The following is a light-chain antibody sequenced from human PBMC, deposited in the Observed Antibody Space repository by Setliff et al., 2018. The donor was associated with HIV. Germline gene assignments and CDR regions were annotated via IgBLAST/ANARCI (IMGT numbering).Light chain of an antibody. J-gene: IGLJ1*01. CDR1: SSDIGRYNL. V-gene: IGLV2-23*01. CDR3: CSNTGSNTDV. Sequence: QSALAQPASVSGSPGQSITISCTGTSSDIGRYNLVSWYQQYPGKAPKLMIYQATKRPSGVSNRFSGSKSGNTTSLTISGLQAEDEADYYCCSNTGSNTDVFGSGTKVTVL. CDR2: QAT.